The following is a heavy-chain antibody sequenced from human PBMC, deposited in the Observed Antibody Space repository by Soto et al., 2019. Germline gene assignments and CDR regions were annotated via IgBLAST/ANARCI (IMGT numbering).Heavy chain of an antibody. CDR3: AKAVIYYDGSGYMDY. J-gene: IGHJ4*02. V-gene: IGHV3-23*01. CDR2: ISGSGDSK. CDR1: GFTFSSYA. D-gene: IGHD3-22*01. Sequence: EVQLLESGGGLVQPGGSLRLSCAASGFTFSSYAMSWVRQAPGKGLEWVSAISGSGDSKDYADSVKGRFTISRDNSKTTLYLQMNSLRAEDTAVYYCAKAVIYYDGSGYMDYWGQGTLVTVSS.